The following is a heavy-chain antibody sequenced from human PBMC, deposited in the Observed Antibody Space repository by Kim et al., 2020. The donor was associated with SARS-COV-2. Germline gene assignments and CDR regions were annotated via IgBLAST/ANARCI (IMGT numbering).Heavy chain of an antibody. Sequence: GGSLRLSCAASGFTFSSYAMSWVRQAPGKGLEWVSAISGSGGSTYYADSVKGRFTISRDNSKNTLYLQMNSLRAEDTAVYYCAKSMHSSSWAYYYSGMDVWGQGTTVTVSS. CDR3: AKSMHSSSWAYYYSGMDV. D-gene: IGHD6-13*01. J-gene: IGHJ6*02. CDR2: ISGSGGST. CDR1: GFTFSSYA. V-gene: IGHV3-23*01.